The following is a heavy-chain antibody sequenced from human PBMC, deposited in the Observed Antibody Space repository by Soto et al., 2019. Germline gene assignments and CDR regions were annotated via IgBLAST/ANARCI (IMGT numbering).Heavy chain of an antibody. V-gene: IGHV3-23*01. CDR2: ISGPGGST. Sequence: EVQLLESGGGLVQPGGSLRLSCAASGFTFSKYAMSWVRQAPGKGLEWVSGISGPGGSTYYADSVKGRFTISRDNSKNTLYLQMNSLRAEDTAVYYCANDGGIVVLPAAPDHWGQGTPVTVSS. D-gene: IGHD2-2*01. J-gene: IGHJ1*01. CDR1: GFTFSKYA. CDR3: ANDGGIVVLPAAPDH.